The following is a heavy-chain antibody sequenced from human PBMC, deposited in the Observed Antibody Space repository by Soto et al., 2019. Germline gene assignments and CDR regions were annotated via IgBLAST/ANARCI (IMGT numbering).Heavy chain of an antibody. CDR1: GYTFTDHG. Sequence: ASVKVSCKTSGYTFTDHGIDWVRQAPGQGLEWVGWVSSYNGNTNYAYNLKDRVIMATDASTSTAYMELRGLRSDDTAVYYCAREVEGSYSPADFWGQGTPVTVSS. CDR2: VSSYNGNT. D-gene: IGHD3-10*01. V-gene: IGHV1-18*01. J-gene: IGHJ4*02. CDR3: AREVEGSYSPADF.